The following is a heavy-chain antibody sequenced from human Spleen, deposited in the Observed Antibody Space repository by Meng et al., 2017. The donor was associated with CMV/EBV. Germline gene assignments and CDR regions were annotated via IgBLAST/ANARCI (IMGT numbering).Heavy chain of an antibody. J-gene: IGHJ5*02. CDR1: YTLTGYY. CDR3: ARGYYHFWSAPGYNWFDP. D-gene: IGHD3-3*01. V-gene: IGHV1-46*01. CDR2: INPGGTT. Sequence: YTLTGYYMHWVRQAPGQGLEWMGVINPGGTTNYAQKFQGRLTMTRDTSTSTENMELTSLRSEDTAVYYCARGYYHFWSAPGYNWFDPWGQGTLVTVSS.